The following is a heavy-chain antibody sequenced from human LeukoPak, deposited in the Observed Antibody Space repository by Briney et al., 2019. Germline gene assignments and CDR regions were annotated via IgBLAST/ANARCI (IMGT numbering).Heavy chain of an antibody. CDR3: ARLGVGYCTNGVCKHNWFDP. Sequence: GESLKISCKGSGYSFTSYWIGWVRQMPGKGLEWMGIIYPGDSDTRYSPSFQSQVTISADKSISTAYLQWSSLKASDTAMYYCARLGVGYCTNGVCKHNWFDPWGQGTLVTVSS. J-gene: IGHJ5*02. V-gene: IGHV5-51*01. CDR1: GYSFTSYW. D-gene: IGHD2-8*01. CDR2: IYPGDSDT.